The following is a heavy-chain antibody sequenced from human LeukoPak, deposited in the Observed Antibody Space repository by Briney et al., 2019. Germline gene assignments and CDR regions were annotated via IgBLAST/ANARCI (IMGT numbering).Heavy chain of an antibody. D-gene: IGHD6-19*01. Sequence: SETLSLTCTVSGGSGSSYFWSWVRQSPEKGLKWIGYIYNSGNTNYNPSLKSRVTISRDMSRNQFSLKVRSVTPADTAVYYCARVSGSGWYYFDHWGQGALVTVSS. J-gene: IGHJ4*02. CDR1: GGSGSSYF. CDR3: ARVSGSGWYYFDH. V-gene: IGHV4-59*02. CDR2: IYNSGNT.